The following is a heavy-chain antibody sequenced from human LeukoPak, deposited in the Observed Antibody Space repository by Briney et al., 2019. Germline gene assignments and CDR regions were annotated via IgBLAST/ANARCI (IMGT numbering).Heavy chain of an antibody. Sequence: SVKVSCKASGYTFSSYAISWVRQAPGQGLEWMGRIIPIFGTANYAQKFQGRVTITTDESTSTAYMELSSLRSEDTAVYYCARASVIAVAGGYYYYYYMDVWGKGTTVTVSS. CDR1: GYTFSSYA. CDR3: ARASVIAVAGGYYYYYYMDV. V-gene: IGHV1-69*05. J-gene: IGHJ6*03. CDR2: IIPIFGTA. D-gene: IGHD6-19*01.